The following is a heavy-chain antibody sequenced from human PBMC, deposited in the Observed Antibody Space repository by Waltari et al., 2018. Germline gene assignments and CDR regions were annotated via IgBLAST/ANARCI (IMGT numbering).Heavy chain of an antibody. CDR2: INHSGST. CDR3: ARAGYGVNNWFDP. J-gene: IGHJ5*02. V-gene: IGHV4-34*01. D-gene: IGHD4-17*01. CDR1: GGSFSGYY. Sequence: QVQLQQWGAGLLKPSETLSLTCAVYGGSFSGYYWSWIRQPPGKGLEWIGEINHSGSTNYNPSLKSRVTISVDTSKNQFSLKLSSVTAADSAVYYCARAGYGVNNWFDPWGQGTLVTVSS.